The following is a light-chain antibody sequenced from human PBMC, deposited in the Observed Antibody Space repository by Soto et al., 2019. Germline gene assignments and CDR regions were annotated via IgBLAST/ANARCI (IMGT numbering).Light chain of an antibody. J-gene: IGKJ4*01. V-gene: IGKV2-28*01. CDR2: LGS. Sequence: DIVLTQSPLSLPVTPGEPASISCRSSQGLLHRNGYNYLDWYLQKPGQSPQLLIYLGSNRASGVPDRFRSSGSGTDCTLQISRVEAEDVGIYYCRQALQITLSFGGGTKVELK. CDR3: RQALQITLS. CDR1: QGLLHRNGYNY.